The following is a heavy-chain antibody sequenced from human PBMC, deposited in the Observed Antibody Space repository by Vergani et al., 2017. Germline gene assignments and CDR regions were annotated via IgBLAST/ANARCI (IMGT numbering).Heavy chain of an antibody. CDR3: ARDKDYSSGIFDY. CDR2: IWYDGSNK. V-gene: IGHV3-33*01. D-gene: IGHD6-19*01. J-gene: IGHJ4*02. CDR1: GFTFSSYG. Sequence: QVQLVEPGGGVVQPGRSLRLSCAASGFTFSSYGMHWVRQAPGKGLEWVAVIWYDGSNKYYADSVKGRFTISRDNSKNTLYLQMNSLRAEDTAVYYCARDKDYSSGIFDYWGQGTLVTVSS.